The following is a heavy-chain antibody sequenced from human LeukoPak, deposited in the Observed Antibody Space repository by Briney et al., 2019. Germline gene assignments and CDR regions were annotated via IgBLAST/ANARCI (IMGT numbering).Heavy chain of an antibody. V-gene: IGHV3-23*01. CDR3: AKLTWSFGQLEPPRYP. Sequence: GGSLRLSCAASGLSRDDMSWVRQAPGKGLEWVSAISGTTTYYADSVKGRFTISTDNSKNTLFLQMNSLRVEDTAVYYCAKLTWSFGQLEPPRYPWGQGTLVTVSS. D-gene: IGHD1-1*01. CDR1: GLSRDD. CDR2: ISGTTT. J-gene: IGHJ5*02.